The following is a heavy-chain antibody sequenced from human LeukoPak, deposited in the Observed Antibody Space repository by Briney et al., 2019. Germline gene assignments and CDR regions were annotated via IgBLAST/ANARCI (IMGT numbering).Heavy chain of an antibody. Sequence: GESLKISCKGSGYSFTSYWIGWVRQMPGKGLEWMGIIYPGDSDTRYSPSFQGQVTISADKSSITAYLQWSSVKASDTAMYYCARHGAYYYDSSAPSIDYWGQGTLVTVSS. CDR3: ARHGAYYYDSSAPSIDY. D-gene: IGHD3-22*01. V-gene: IGHV5-51*01. CDR1: GYSFTSYW. CDR2: IYPGDSDT. J-gene: IGHJ4*02.